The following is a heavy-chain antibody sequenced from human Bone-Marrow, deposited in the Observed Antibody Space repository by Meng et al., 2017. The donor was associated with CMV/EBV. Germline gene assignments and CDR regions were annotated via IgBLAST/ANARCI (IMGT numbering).Heavy chain of an antibody. CDR2: IGTAGDT. CDR3: ARGESSSWPYYFDY. D-gene: IGHD6-13*01. CDR1: GFTFSSYD. Sequence: GESLQISCAASGFTFSSYDMHWVRQATGKGLEWVSAIGTAGDTYYPGSVKGRFTISRENAKNSLYLQMNSLRAGDTAVYYCARGESSSWPYYFDYWGQGTLVTVSS. J-gene: IGHJ4*02. V-gene: IGHV3-13*01.